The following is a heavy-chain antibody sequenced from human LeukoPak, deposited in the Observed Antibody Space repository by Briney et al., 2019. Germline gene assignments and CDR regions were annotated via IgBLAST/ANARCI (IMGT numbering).Heavy chain of an antibody. D-gene: IGHD3-10*01. CDR1: GFTFSASW. Sequence: GGSLRLSCADSGFTFSASWMNWARPAPGKGVEGVAKIKPDGTETYYADSVKGRFTISRDNAKNSLYLQMNSLRAEDTAVYYCARVLVRGPLDYWGQGTLVTVSS. CDR2: IKPDGTET. J-gene: IGHJ4*02. CDR3: ARVLVRGPLDY. V-gene: IGHV3-7*03.